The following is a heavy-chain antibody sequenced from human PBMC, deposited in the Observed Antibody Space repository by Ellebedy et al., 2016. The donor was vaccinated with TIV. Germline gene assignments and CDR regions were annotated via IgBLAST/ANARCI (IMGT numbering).Heavy chain of an antibody. Sequence: GGSLRLSCAVSGFTFSSYWMSWVRQAPGKGLEWVANINQAGGGKYYVDSVKGRFTISRDNAKNSLYLQMNSLRAEDTAVYYCATDGSYGDYLSPTHAFEIWGQGTMVPVSS. J-gene: IGHJ3*02. CDR2: INQAGGGK. D-gene: IGHD4-17*01. CDR3: ATDGSYGDYLSPTHAFEI. CDR1: GFTFSSYW. V-gene: IGHV3-7*01.